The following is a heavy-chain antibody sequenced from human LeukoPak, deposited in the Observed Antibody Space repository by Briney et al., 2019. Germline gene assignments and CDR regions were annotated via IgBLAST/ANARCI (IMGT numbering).Heavy chain of an antibody. V-gene: IGHV3-7*03. CDR1: GFTSSSYW. J-gene: IGHJ4*02. CDR2: IKHDGSER. D-gene: IGHD6-19*01. CDR3: AAGSGWSIEY. Sequence: PGGSLRLSCAASGFTSSSYWMSWVRQAPGKGLEWAANIKHDGSERNYMESVKGRFTISRDNANNSLHLQMNNLRAEDTAVYYCAAGSGWSIEYWGQGTLVTVSS.